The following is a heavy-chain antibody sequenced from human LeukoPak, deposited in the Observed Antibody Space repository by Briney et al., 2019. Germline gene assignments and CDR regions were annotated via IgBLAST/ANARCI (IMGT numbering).Heavy chain of an antibody. CDR3: AKEGITMVRGVAYYYYYGMDV. CDR1: GFTLDDYG. Sequence: SGGCLRLACAASGFTLDDYGMDWVRHAQGGGLEWVSGIRWNSGSIIYADSVKGRFTISRDKAKNSLYLQMNSLRAEDTALYYCAKEGITMVRGVAYYYYYGMDVWGQGTTVTVSS. D-gene: IGHD3-10*01. V-gene: IGHV3-9*01. CDR2: IRWNSGSI. J-gene: IGHJ6*02.